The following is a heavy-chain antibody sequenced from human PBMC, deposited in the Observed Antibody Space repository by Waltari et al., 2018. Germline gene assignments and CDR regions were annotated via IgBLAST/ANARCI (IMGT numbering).Heavy chain of an antibody. J-gene: IGHJ5*02. CDR1: GGSISSYY. CDR2: IYTSGST. D-gene: IGHD3-3*01. CDR3: ARESRFLEWLFNWFDP. V-gene: IGHV4-4*07. Sequence: QVQLQESGPGLVKPSETLSLTCTVSGGSISSYYWSWIRQPAGKGLEWIGRIYTSGSTNYNPALKSRVTMSVDTSKNQFSLKLSSVTAADTAVYYCARESRFLEWLFNWFDPWGQGTLVTVSS.